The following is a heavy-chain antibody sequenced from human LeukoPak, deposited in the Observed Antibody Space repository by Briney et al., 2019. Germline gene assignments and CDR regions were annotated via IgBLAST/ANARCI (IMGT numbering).Heavy chain of an antibody. CDR3: ATLRAARDY. V-gene: IGHV1-8*02. CDR1: GYTFTSYY. CDR2: MNPNSGNT. D-gene: IGHD6-13*01. Sequence: ASVKVSCKASGYTFTSYYMHWVRQAPGQGLEWMGWMNPNSGNTGYAQKFQGRVTMTKNTSISTAYMELSSLRSEDTAVYYCATLRAARDYWGQGTLVTVSS. J-gene: IGHJ4*02.